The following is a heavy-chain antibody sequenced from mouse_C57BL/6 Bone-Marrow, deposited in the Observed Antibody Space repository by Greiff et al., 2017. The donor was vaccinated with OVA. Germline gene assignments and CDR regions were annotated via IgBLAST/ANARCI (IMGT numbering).Heavy chain of an antibody. CDR3: ARDYYGSEGFAY. V-gene: IGHV1-55*01. D-gene: IGHD1-1*01. Sequence: VQLQQSGAELVKPGASVKMSCKASGYTFTSYWITWVKQRPGQGLEWIGDIYPGSGSTNYNEKFKSKATLTVDTSSSTAYMQLSSLTSEDSAVYDCARDYYGSEGFAYWGKGTLVTVSA. J-gene: IGHJ3*01. CDR2: IYPGSGST. CDR1: GYTFTSYW.